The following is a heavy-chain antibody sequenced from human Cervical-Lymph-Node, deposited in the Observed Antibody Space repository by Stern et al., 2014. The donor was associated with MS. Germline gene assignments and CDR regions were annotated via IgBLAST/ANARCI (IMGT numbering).Heavy chain of an antibody. CDR2: IFSNDEK. V-gene: IGHV2-26*01. CDR3: ARLYSSSWTRWFDP. Sequence: QVTLRESGPVLVKPTETLTLTCTVSGFSLSNARMGVSWIRQPPGKALEGIAHIFSNDEKSYSTSLKSRLTISKDTSKSQVVLTMTNMDPVDTATYYCARLYSSSWTRWFDPWGQGTLVTVSS. J-gene: IGHJ5*02. CDR1: GFSLSNARMG. D-gene: IGHD6-13*01.